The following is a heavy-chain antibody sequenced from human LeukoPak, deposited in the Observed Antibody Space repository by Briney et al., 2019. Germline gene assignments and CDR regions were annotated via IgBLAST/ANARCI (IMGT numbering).Heavy chain of an antibody. V-gene: IGHV3-21*01. D-gene: IGHD3-3*01. CDR2: ISSSSSYI. Sequence: GGSLRLSCAASGFTFSSYSMNWVRQAPGKGLEWVSSISSSSSYIYYADSVKGRFTISRDNAKNSLYLQMNSLRAEDTAVYYCAGARSPTTIFGVVIIPYFDYWGQGTLVTVSS. J-gene: IGHJ4*02. CDR3: AGARSPTTIFGVVIIPYFDY. CDR1: GFTFSSYS.